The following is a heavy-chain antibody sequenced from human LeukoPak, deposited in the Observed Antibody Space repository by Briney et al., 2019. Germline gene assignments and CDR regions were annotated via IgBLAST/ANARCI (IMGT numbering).Heavy chain of an antibody. Sequence: GGSLRLSCGASGFTFSSYAMSWVRQAPGKGLEWVSAIGSGTYYADSVKGRFTISRDNSKNTLYLQMNSLRAEDTAVYYCAKLETMIERYWGQGTLVTVSS. CDR2: IGSGT. D-gene: IGHD3-22*01. V-gene: IGHV3-23*01. CDR1: GFTFSSYA. J-gene: IGHJ4*02. CDR3: AKLETMIERY.